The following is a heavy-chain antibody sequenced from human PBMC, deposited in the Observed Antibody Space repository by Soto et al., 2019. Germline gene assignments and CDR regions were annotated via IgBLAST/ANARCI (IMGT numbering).Heavy chain of an antibody. V-gene: IGHV4-59*01. Sequence: SETLSLTCTVSGGSISSYYWSWIRQPPGKGLEWIGYIYYSGSTNYNPSLRSRVTISVDTSKNQFSLKLSSVTAADTAVYYCARYSYGTRYWFDPWGQGTLVTVSS. J-gene: IGHJ5*02. CDR2: IYYSGST. CDR1: GGSISSYY. D-gene: IGHD5-18*01. CDR3: ARYSYGTRYWFDP.